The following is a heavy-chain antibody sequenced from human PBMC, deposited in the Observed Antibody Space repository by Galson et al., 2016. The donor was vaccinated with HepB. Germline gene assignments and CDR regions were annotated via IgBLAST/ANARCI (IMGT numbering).Heavy chain of an antibody. CDR2: IYHCGST. CDR1: GASISSGSDS. CDR3: ARQVPAARGDWFDP. J-gene: IGHJ5*02. D-gene: IGHD2-2*01. V-gene: IGHV4-30-2*01. Sequence: TLSLTCAVSGASISSGSDSWSWIRQPPGKGLEWLGHIYHCGSTYYNPSLKRRVSMSVDTSLNQISLMLTSVTAADTAVYYCARQVPAARGDWFDPWGQGTLVTVFS.